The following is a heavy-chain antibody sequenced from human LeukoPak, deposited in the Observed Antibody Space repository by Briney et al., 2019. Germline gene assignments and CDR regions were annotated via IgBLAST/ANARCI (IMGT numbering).Heavy chain of an antibody. CDR1: GGSISSYY. V-gene: IGHV4-59*01. J-gene: IGHJ4*02. Sequence: PSETLSLTCTVSGGSISSYYWNWIRQPPGKGLEWIGYIYYSGTTNYNPSLKSRVSMSVDTSKNQFSLKLSSVTAADTAVYYCVADPINFDFWGQGNLVTVSS. CDR3: VADPINFDF. CDR2: IYYSGTT.